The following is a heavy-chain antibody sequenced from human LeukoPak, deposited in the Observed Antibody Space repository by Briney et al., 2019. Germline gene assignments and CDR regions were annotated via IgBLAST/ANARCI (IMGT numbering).Heavy chain of an antibody. D-gene: IGHD3-10*01. CDR3: ARVQGRMVRGVMYYFDY. CDR1: GGSFSGYY. Sequence: SSETLSLTCAVYGGSFSGYYWSWIRQPPGKGLEWIGEINHSGSTNYNPSLKSRVTISVDTSKNQFSLKLSSVTAAHTAVYYCARVQGRMVRGVMYYFDYWRQGTLVTVSS. CDR2: INHSGST. V-gene: IGHV4-34*01. J-gene: IGHJ4*02.